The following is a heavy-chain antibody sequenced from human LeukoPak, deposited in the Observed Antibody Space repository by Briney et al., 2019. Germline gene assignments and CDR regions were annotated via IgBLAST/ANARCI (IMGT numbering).Heavy chain of an antibody. Sequence: GGSLRLSCAASGFTFSSYAMSWVRQAPGKGLLWVSGISGSGGSTYYADSVKGRFTISRDNSKNTLSLKMNSLRAEDTAVYYCAKISATVATAWFDPWGQGTLVTVSS. V-gene: IGHV3-23*01. CDR2: ISGSGGST. CDR3: AKISATVATAWFDP. CDR1: GFTFSSYA. J-gene: IGHJ5*02. D-gene: IGHD4-17*01.